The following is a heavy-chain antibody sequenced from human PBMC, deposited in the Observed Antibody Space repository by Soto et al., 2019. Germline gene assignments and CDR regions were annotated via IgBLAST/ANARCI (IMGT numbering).Heavy chain of an antibody. D-gene: IGHD3-22*01. CDR1: GGSISSYC. V-gene: IGHV4-59*01. J-gene: IGHJ3*02. Sequence: SEILSLTCTVSGGSISSYCWSWIRQPPGKGLEWIGYIYYSGSTNYNPSLKSRVTISVDTSKNQFSLKLSSVTAADTAVYYCARELLTYYYDSSGSPGSAFDIWGQGTMVTVSS. CDR3: ARELLTYYYDSSGSPGSAFDI. CDR2: IYYSGST.